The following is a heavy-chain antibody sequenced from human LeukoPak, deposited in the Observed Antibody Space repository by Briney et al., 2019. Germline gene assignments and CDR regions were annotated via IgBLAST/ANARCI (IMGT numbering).Heavy chain of an antibody. D-gene: IGHD2-2*01. CDR1: GFTFSSYE. CDR3: AREGYCSSTSCSWMIDAFDI. CDR2: ISSSGSTI. V-gene: IGHV3-48*03. Sequence: HTGGSLRLSCAASGFTFSSYEMNWVRQAPGKGLEWVSYISSSGSTIYYADSVKGRFTISRDNAKNSLYLQMNSLRAEDTAVYYCAREGYCSSTSCSWMIDAFDIWGQGTMVTVSS. J-gene: IGHJ3*02.